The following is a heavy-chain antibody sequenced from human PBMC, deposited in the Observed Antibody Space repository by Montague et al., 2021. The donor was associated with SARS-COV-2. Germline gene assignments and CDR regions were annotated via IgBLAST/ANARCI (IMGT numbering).Heavy chain of an antibody. Sequence: SETLSLTCTVSGASISSSENSWGWIRQSPGKGLEWFGSIFYSGTTYFNPSLRSRIAISVDTPKNRFSLKVTSVTAADTAVYYCARHVTFGGVVVALDYWGQGHLVSVSS. D-gene: IGHD3-16*02. J-gene: IGHJ4*02. CDR1: GASISSSENS. CDR2: IFYSGTT. CDR3: ARHVTFGGVVVALDY. V-gene: IGHV4-39*01.